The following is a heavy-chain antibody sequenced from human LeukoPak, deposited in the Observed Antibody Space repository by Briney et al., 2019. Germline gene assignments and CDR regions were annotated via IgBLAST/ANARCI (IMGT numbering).Heavy chain of an antibody. V-gene: IGHV3-66*01. J-gene: IGHJ6*03. CDR1: GFTVSSNY. Sequence: GGSLRLSCAASGFTVSSNYMSWVRQAPGKGLEWVSVIYSGGSTYYADSVKGRFTISRDDAKNSLYLQMNSLRAEDTAVYYCARGGTSSSMSYYYYYMDVWGKGTTVTVSS. D-gene: IGHD6-6*01. CDR3: ARGGTSSSMSYYYYYMDV. CDR2: IYSGGST.